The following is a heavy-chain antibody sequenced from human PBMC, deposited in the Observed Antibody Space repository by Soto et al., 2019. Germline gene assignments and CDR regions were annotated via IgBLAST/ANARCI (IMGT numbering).Heavy chain of an antibody. J-gene: IGHJ4*02. CDR1: GYSIRSYY. V-gene: IGHV4-59*01. CDR2: IYYSGST. CDR3: ARGSGASTPTPFDY. Sequence: QVQLQESGPGLMKPSETLSLTCTVSGYSIRSYYWSWIRQPPGKGLEWIGYIYYSGSTNYNPSLKSRVTISVATPKTQLSLKLSSVTAADTAVYYCARGSGASTPTPFDYWGQGTLVTVSS. D-gene: IGHD2-15*01.